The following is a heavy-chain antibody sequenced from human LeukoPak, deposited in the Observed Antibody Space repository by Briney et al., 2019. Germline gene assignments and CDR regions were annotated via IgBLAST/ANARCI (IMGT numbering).Heavy chain of an antibody. CDR1: GFTFSSYA. Sequence: GGSLRLSCAASGFTFSSYAMSWVRQAPGKGLEWVSAISGSGGSAYYADSVKGRFTISRDNSKNTLYLQMNSLRAEDTAGYYCANAPRGGWYGHWYFDLWGRGTLVTVSS. V-gene: IGHV3-23*01. D-gene: IGHD6-19*01. CDR2: ISGSGGSA. J-gene: IGHJ2*01. CDR3: ANAPRGGWYGHWYFDL.